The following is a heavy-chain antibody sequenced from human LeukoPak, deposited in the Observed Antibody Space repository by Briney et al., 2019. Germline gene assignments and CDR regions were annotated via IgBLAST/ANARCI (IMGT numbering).Heavy chain of an antibody. CDR1: GFTFSSYW. V-gene: IGHV3-74*01. CDR2: SSTDGSRT. CDR3: AREDTAMADAFDI. D-gene: IGHD5-18*01. Sequence: GGSLRLSCAASGFTFSSYWMHWVRHAPGEGLVWVSRSSTDGSRTSYADSVKGRFTISRDNAKNTLYLQMNSLRAEDTAVYYCAREDTAMADAFDIWGQGTMVTVSS. J-gene: IGHJ3*02.